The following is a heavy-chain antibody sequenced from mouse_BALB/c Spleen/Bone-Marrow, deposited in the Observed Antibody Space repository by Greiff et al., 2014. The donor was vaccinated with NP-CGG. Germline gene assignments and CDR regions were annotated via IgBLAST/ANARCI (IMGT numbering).Heavy chain of an antibody. D-gene: IGHD2-14*01. CDR3: ARRGYRYDGFAY. V-gene: IGHV1-14*01. CDR1: GYTFTSYV. J-gene: IGHJ3*01. CDR2: INPYNDGT. Sequence: LVESGPELVKPGASVKMSCKASGYTFTSYVMHWVKQKPGQGLEWIGYINPYNDGTKYNEKFKGKATLTSGKSSSTAYMELSSLTSEDSAVYYCARRGYRYDGFAYWGQGTLVTVSA.